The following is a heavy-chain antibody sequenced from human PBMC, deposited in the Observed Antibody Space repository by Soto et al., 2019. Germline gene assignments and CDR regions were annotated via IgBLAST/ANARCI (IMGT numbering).Heavy chain of an antibody. CDR1: VGSIYTYS. CDR3: ATIVGANEY. Sequence: SETLSLTCTVSVGSIYTYSWTLLRQPAGKGLEWIGHIYSSGSANYNPSLKSRVSMSVDTSKNQFSLKLNSVTAADTAVYYCATIVGANEYWGQGAMLTVSS. J-gene: IGHJ4*02. D-gene: IGHD1-26*01. CDR2: IYSSGSA. V-gene: IGHV4-4*07.